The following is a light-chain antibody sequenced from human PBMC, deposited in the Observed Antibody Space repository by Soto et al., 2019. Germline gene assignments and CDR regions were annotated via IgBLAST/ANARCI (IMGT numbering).Light chain of an antibody. CDR3: SSYAGSNTPYV. Sequence: QSALTQPPSASGSPGQSVTISCTGTSSDVGGYNYVSWYQHHPGNAPKLVIYEVNKRTSGVPDRFSGSKSGNTASLTVSGLQAEDEADYYCSSYAGSNTPYVLGTGTKLTVL. V-gene: IGLV2-8*01. CDR2: EVN. CDR1: SSDVGGYNY. J-gene: IGLJ1*01.